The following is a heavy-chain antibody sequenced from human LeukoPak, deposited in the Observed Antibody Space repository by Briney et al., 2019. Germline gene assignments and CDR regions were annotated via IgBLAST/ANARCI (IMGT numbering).Heavy chain of an antibody. CDR3: ARLLCSRTSCYGYFDY. D-gene: IGHD2-2*01. CDR1: GYTFTGYY. V-gene: IGHV1-2*02. J-gene: IGHJ4*02. Sequence: GASVKVSCKASGYTFTGYYMHWVRQAPGQGLEWMGWINPNSGGTNYAQKLQGRVAMTTDTSTSTAYMELRSLRSDDTAVYYCARLLCSRTSCYGYFDYWGQGTLVTVSS. CDR2: INPNSGGT.